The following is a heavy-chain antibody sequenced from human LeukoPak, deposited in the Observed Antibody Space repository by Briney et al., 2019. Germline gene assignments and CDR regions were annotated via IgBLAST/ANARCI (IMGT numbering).Heavy chain of an antibody. CDR1: GFTFSSYA. D-gene: IGHD7-27*01. CDR2: IRYDGSNK. J-gene: IGHJ3*02. CDR3: AKGLGIQSAFDI. V-gene: IGHV3-30*02. Sequence: GGSLRLSCAASGFTFSSYAMHWVRQAPGKGLEWVAFIRYDGSNKYYADSVKGRFTISRDNSKNTLYLQMNSLRAEDTAVYYCAKGLGIQSAFDIWGQGTMVTVSS.